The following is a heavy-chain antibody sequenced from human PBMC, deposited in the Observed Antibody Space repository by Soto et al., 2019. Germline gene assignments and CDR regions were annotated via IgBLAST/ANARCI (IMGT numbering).Heavy chain of an antibody. V-gene: IGHV1-46*01. Sequence: ASVKVSCKASGYIFTRYLMSWVRQAPGQGLEWMGIIKPSDGTTSYAQKFQGRVSMTRDTSTRTVYMELSSLRFDDMAVYYCARELDYGDYVAIDLWGQGTLVNVPQ. D-gene: IGHD4-17*01. J-gene: IGHJ5*02. CDR3: ARELDYGDYVAIDL. CDR2: IKPSDGTT. CDR1: GYIFTRYL.